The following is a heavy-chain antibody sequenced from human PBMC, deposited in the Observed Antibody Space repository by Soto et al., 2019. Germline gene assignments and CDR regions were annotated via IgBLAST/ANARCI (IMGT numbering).Heavy chain of an antibody. Sequence: GALRLSCAASGFTFRSLTMNWVRQAPGKGLEWVSTISSNSAYIYYTDALRGRFTISRDNAKNSLHLQMNSLRAEDTAVYYCTRDASRDSSARGWFDPWGPGT. V-gene: IGHV3-21*01. J-gene: IGHJ5*02. D-gene: IGHD6-13*01. CDR3: TRDASRDSSARGWFDP. CDR2: ISSNSAYI. CDR1: GFTFRSLT.